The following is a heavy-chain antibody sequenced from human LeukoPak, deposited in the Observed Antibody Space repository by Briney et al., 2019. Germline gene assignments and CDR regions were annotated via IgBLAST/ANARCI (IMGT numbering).Heavy chain of an antibody. J-gene: IGHJ4*02. CDR1: GYSISSGYY. D-gene: IGHD3-22*01. CDR2: IYHSGST. Sequence: SETLSLTCTVSGYSISSGYYWGWIRQPPGKGLEWIGSIYHSGSTYYNPSLKCRVTISVDTPKNQFSLKLSSVTAADTAVYYCARIRTYYYDSSGYPFDYWGQGTLVTVSS. CDR3: ARIRTYYYDSSGYPFDY. V-gene: IGHV4-38-2*02.